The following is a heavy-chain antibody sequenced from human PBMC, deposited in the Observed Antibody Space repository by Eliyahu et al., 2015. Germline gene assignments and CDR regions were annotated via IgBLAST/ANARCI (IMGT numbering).Heavy chain of an antibody. J-gene: IGHJ6*02. CDR1: GFTFXSYG. V-gene: IGHV3-30*03. Sequence: QVQLVESGGGVVQPGRSLRLSCAASGFTFXSYGXXXVRQAPGKGLEWGAGISYDGSNKYYVDSVKGRFTISRDNSKNTLYLQMNSLRAEDTAVYYCARGMGSLMVRGVNPNYYYAMDVWGQGTTVTVSS. D-gene: IGHD3-10*01. CDR3: ARGMGSLMVRGVNPNYYYAMDV. CDR2: ISYDGSNK.